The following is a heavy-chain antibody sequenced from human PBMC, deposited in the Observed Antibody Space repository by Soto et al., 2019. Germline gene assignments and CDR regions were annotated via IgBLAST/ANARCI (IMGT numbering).Heavy chain of an antibody. D-gene: IGHD6-19*01. V-gene: IGHV4-39*01. CDR1: GGSISSSTTYY. Sequence: SETLSLTCTVSGGSISSSTTYYWGWIRQPPGKGLGWIGSFYYSGSTYYNPSLKSRVTISVDTSKNQFSLKLSSVTAADTAVYYCARRASSGWSPRPNWFDPWGQGTLVTVSS. CDR2: FYYSGST. J-gene: IGHJ5*02. CDR3: ARRASSGWSPRPNWFDP.